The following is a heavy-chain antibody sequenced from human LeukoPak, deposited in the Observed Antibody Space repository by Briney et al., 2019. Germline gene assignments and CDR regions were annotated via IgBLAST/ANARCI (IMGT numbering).Heavy chain of an antibody. CDR3: ANIRDYNSGLFDY. D-gene: IGHD6-19*01. V-gene: IGHV3-30*18. CDR1: VFIFSDYD. Sequence: GRSLRLSCAASVFIFSDYDMHWVRQAPGKGLEWVALISYDGSNKYYADSVKGRFTIYRDNSKNTLYLQMNSLRAEDTAVYYCANIRDYNSGLFDYWGQGTLVTVSS. CDR2: ISYDGSNK. J-gene: IGHJ4*02.